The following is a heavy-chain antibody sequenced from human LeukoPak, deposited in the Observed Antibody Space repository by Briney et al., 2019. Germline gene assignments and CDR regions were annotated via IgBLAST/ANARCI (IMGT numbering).Heavy chain of an antibody. J-gene: IGHJ4*02. CDR2: INQDGSKK. V-gene: IGHV3-7*01. CDR1: GFSFSVDW. Sequence: GGSLRLSCAASGFSFSVDWMCWVRQAPGKGLQWVANINQDGSKKYYADSLKGRFTISRDNAKNSLYLQMSSLRAEDTAVYYCARDHAYRADYWGQGTLVAVSS. D-gene: IGHD2-2*01. CDR3: ARDHAYRADY.